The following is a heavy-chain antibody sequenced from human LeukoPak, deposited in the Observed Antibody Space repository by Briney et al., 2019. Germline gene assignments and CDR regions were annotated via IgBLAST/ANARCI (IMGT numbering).Heavy chain of an antibody. Sequence: SETLSLTCAVHGGSFSGYYWSWIRQPPGKGLEWIGQINHSGSTNYNPSLKSRVTISVDTSKNQFSLKLSSVTAADTAVYYCARGRYRFDPWGQGTLVTVSS. CDR1: GGSFSGYY. D-gene: IGHD5-18*01. CDR3: ARGRYRFDP. J-gene: IGHJ5*02. CDR2: INHSGST. V-gene: IGHV4-34*01.